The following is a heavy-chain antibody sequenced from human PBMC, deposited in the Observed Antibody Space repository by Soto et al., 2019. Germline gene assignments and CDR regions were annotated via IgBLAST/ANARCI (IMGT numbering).Heavy chain of an antibody. CDR3: AREMTLGVHIYVCDY. D-gene: IGHD3-16*01. Sequence: EVQLVESGGGLVQPGGSLRLSCAASGFTFSSYGMNWVRQAPGKGLEWVSHISGSTSGTYYADSVKDRFTISRDNAKNSLIVQMNSLIAPDTAVYSWAREMTLGVHIYVCDYWGQGTLVTVSS. J-gene: IGHJ4*02. CDR2: ISGSTSGT. V-gene: IGHV3-48*01. CDR1: GFTFSSYG.